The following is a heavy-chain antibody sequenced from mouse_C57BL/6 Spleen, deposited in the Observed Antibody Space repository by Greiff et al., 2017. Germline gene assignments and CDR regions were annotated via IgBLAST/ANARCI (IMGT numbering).Heavy chain of an antibody. CDR3: TTRAYGAY. J-gene: IGHJ3*01. D-gene: IGHD1-1*01. V-gene: IGHV14-4*01. CDR2: IDPENGDT. Sequence: EVQLQESGAELVRPGASVKLSCTASGFNIKDDYMHWVKQRPEQGLEWIGWIDPENGDTEYASKFQGKATITAYTSSNTAYLQLSSLTSEDTAVYYCTTRAYGAYWGQGTLVTVSA. CDR1: GFNIKDDY.